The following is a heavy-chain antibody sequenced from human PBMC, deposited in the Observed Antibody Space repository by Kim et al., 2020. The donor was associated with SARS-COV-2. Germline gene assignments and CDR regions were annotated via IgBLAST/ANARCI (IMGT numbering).Heavy chain of an antibody. CDR2: ISSSSSYI. D-gene: IGHD3-3*01. Sequence: GGSLRLSCAASGFTFSSYSMNWVRQAPGKGLEWVSSISSSSSYIYYADSVKGRFTISRDNAKNSLYLQMNSLRAEDTAVYYCARDLRTHYDFWSGYQTTNWFDPWGQGTLVTVSP. V-gene: IGHV3-21*01. CDR3: ARDLRTHYDFWSGYQTTNWFDP. J-gene: IGHJ5*02. CDR1: GFTFSSYS.